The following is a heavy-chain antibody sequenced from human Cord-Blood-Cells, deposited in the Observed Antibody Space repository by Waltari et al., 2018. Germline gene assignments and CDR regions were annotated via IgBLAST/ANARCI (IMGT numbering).Heavy chain of an antibody. CDR2: INPNSGGT. V-gene: IGHV1-2*06. CDR3: ARDPHDYSNYGYYYGMDV. J-gene: IGHJ6*02. Sequence: QVQLVQSGAEVKKPGASVKVSCKASGYTFTGYYMHWVRQAPGPGLEWMGRINPNSGGTNYAQKFQGRVTMTRDTSISTAYMELSRLRSDDTAVYYCARDPHDYSNYGYYYGMDVWGQGTTVTVSS. CDR1: GYTFTGYY. D-gene: IGHD4-4*01.